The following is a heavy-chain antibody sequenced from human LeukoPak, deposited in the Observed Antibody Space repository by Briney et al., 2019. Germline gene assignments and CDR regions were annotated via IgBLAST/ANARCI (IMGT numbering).Heavy chain of an antibody. Sequence: ETLSLTCTVSGGSISSSSYYWGWIRQAPGKGLEWVSYISSSSSTIYYADSVKGRFTISRDNAKNSLYLQMNSLRAEDTAVYYCARDSRYGGVDYWGQGTLVTVSS. D-gene: IGHD2-2*01. J-gene: IGHJ4*02. V-gene: IGHV3-48*01. CDR1: GGSISSSS. CDR3: ARDSRYGGVDY. CDR2: ISSSSSTI.